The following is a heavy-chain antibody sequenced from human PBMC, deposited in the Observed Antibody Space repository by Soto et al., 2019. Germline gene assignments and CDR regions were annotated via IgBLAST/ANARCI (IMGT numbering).Heavy chain of an antibody. CDR3: ASYDYIWGTGSY. J-gene: IGHJ4*02. Sequence: PSETLSLTCTVSGGSISSYYWSWIRQPPGKGLEWIGYIYYSGSTNYNPSLKSRVTISVDTYKKQFSLKLSSVTAADTAVYYCASYDYIWGTGSYWGQGTLFTVSS. D-gene: IGHD3-16*01. CDR1: GGSISSYY. V-gene: IGHV4-59*01. CDR2: IYYSGST.